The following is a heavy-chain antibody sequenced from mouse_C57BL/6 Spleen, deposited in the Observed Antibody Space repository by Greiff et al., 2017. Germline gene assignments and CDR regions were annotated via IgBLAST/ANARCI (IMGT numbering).Heavy chain of an antibody. J-gene: IGHJ4*01. CDR3: ARDLNYGSSYEAMDY. D-gene: IGHD1-1*01. CDR2: ISDGGSYT. Sequence: EVQRVESGGGLVKPGGSLKLSCAASGFTFSSYAMSWVRQTPEKRLEWVATISDGGSYTYYPDNVKGRFTISRDNAKNNLYLQMSHLKSEDTAMYYCARDLNYGSSYEAMDYWGQGTSVTVSS. V-gene: IGHV5-4*01. CDR1: GFTFSSYA.